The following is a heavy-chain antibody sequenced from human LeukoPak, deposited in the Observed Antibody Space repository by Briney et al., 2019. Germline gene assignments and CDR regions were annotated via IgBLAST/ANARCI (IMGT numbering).Heavy chain of an antibody. CDR1: GFTFSSYG. CDR2: ISDSGGSI. J-gene: IGHJ6*02. Sequence: GGSLRLSCAASGFTFSSYGMSWVRQAPGKGLEWVSGISDSGGSIYYAQSVKGRFTISRDNSKNTLYLQMNSLRAEDTAVYYSARDPADHYYYYGMDVWGQGTTVTVSS. V-gene: IGHV3-23*01. CDR3: ARDPADHYYYYGMDV.